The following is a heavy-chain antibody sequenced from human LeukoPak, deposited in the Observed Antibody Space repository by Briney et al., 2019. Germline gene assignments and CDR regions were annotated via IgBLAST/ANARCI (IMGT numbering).Heavy chain of an antibody. J-gene: IGHJ4*02. V-gene: IGHV3-21*04. CDR2: ISSSSSYI. CDR3: AGGPDYYGSGSYYNGVRDY. Sequence: PGGSLRLSCAASGFTFSSYSMNWVRQAPGKGLEWVSSISSSSSYIYYADSVKGRFTISRDNSKNTLYLQMNSLRAEDTAVYYCAGGPDYYGSGSYYNGVRDYWGQGTLVTVSS. D-gene: IGHD3-10*01. CDR1: GFTFSSYS.